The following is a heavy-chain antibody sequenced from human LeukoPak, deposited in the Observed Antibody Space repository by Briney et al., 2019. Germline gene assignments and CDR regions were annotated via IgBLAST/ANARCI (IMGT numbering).Heavy chain of an antibody. CDR2: IWHDGSNK. CDR3: ARERVVGSGASDDAFDI. J-gene: IGHJ3*02. D-gene: IGHD1-26*01. V-gene: IGHV3-33*01. Sequence: GGSLRLSCAASGFTFSSYGMHWVRQAPGKGLEWVAVIWHDGSNKYYADSVKGRFTISRDNSKNTLYLQMNSLRAEDTAVYYCARERVVGSGASDDAFDIWGQGTMVTVSS. CDR1: GFTFSSYG.